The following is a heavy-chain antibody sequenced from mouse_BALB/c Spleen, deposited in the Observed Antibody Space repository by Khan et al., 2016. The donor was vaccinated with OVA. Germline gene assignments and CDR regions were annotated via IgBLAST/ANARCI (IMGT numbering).Heavy chain of an antibody. CDR3: ARRGIRWDFGY. J-gene: IGHJ2*01. CDR2: INPSTGYT. CDR1: GYTFINYW. Sequence: VQLQESGAELVKPGASVKMSCKASGYTFINYWILWVKQRPGQGLEWIGYINPSTGYTEYNQNFKDKATLTADKSSSTAYMQLSSLTSEDSAVYYCARRGIRWDFGYWGQGTTLTVSS. V-gene: IGHV1-7*01. D-gene: IGHD1-1*01.